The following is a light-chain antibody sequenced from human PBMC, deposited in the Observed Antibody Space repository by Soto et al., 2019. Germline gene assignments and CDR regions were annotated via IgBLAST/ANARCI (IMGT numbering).Light chain of an antibody. CDR3: QQRSNWPPIT. Sequence: EIVLTHSPATLSLSPCERATLSFRASQSVSSYLAWYQHKPGQAPRLLIYDASNRATGIPARFSGSGSGTDFTLIISSLEPEDFAVYYCQQRSNWPPITFGQGTRLEIK. J-gene: IGKJ5*01. CDR1: QSVSSY. V-gene: IGKV3-11*01. CDR2: DAS.